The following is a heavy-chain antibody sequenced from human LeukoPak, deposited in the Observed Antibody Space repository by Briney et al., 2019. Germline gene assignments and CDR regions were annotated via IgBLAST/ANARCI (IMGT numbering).Heavy chain of an antibody. V-gene: IGHV3-9*01. D-gene: IGHD6-19*01. CDR3: AKDATYSSGWTDY. Sequence: GGSLRLSCAASGFTFDDYGMHWVRQAPGKGLEWVSGISWNSGSIGYADSVKGRFTISRDNAKSSLYLQMNSLRVEDTALYYCAKDATYSSGWTDYWGQGTLVTVSS. J-gene: IGHJ4*02. CDR2: ISWNSGSI. CDR1: GFTFDDYG.